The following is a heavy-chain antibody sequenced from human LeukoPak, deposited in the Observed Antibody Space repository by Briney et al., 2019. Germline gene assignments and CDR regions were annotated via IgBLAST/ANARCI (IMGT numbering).Heavy chain of an antibody. CDR2: ISYDGSNK. Sequence: GGSLRLSCAASGFTFSSYAMHWVRQAPGKGLEWVAVISYDGSNKYYADSVKGRFTISRDNSKNTLYLQMNTLRVEDTAVYYCVSHNNYGSYFWGQGTLVTVSS. V-gene: IGHV3-30-3*01. CDR3: VSHNNYGSYF. J-gene: IGHJ4*02. D-gene: IGHD4-11*01. CDR1: GFTFSSYA.